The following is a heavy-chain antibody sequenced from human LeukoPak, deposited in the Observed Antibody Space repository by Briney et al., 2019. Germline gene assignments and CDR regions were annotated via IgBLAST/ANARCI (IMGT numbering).Heavy chain of an antibody. D-gene: IGHD4-17*01. CDR1: GFTFSSYA. CDR2: ISGSGGST. J-gene: IGHJ4*02. Sequence: GGSLRLSCAASGFTFSSYAMSWVRQAPGKGLEWVSAISGSGGSTYYADSVKGRFTISRGNSKNTLYLQMNSLRAEDTAVYYCAKAPTTVTTFLTFDYWGQGTLVTVSS. V-gene: IGHV3-23*01. CDR3: AKAPTTVTTFLTFDY.